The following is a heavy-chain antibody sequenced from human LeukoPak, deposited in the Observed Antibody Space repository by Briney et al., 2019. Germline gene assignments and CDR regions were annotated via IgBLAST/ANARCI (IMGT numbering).Heavy chain of an antibody. CDR2: INHSGST. CDR3: ARGLYDY. Sequence: PSETLSHTCAVYGGSFSGYYWSWIRQPPGKGLEWIGEINHSGSTNYNPSLKSRVTISVDTSKNQFSLKLSSVTAADTAVYYCARGLYDYWGQGTLVTVSS. V-gene: IGHV4-34*01. J-gene: IGHJ4*02. CDR1: GGSFSGYY.